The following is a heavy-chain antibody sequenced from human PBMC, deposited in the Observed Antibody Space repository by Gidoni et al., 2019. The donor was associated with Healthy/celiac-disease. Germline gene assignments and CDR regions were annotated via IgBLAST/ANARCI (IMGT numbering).Heavy chain of an antibody. V-gene: IGHV1-69*01. CDR2: IIPIFGTA. D-gene: IGHD3-22*01. J-gene: IGHJ3*01. Sequence: QVQLVQSGAEVKKPASSVKLSCKSSGGTFSSYAISWVRQAPGQGLESLGGIIPIFGTANYAQKFQGRVTITADESTSTAYMELSSLRSEDTAVYYCAREGLPYDSTSWGQGTMVTVSS. CDR1: GGTFSSYA. CDR3: AREGLPYDSTS.